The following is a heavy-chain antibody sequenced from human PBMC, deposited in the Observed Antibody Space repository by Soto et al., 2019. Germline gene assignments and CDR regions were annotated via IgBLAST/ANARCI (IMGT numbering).Heavy chain of an antibody. D-gene: IGHD3-22*01. Sequence: GGSLRLSCAASGFTFSSYGMHWVRQAPGKGLEWVAVISYDGSNKYDADSVKGRLTTSRDNSKNTLYLQMNSLRAEDTAVYYCAKPEYDSSGYPAGFDYWGQGTLVTVSS. V-gene: IGHV3-30*18. CDR1: GFTFSSYG. CDR3: AKPEYDSSGYPAGFDY. J-gene: IGHJ4*02. CDR2: ISYDGSNK.